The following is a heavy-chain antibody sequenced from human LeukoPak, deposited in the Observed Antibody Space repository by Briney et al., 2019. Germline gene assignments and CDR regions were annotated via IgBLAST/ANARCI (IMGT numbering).Heavy chain of an antibody. CDR1: GFTFSSYS. J-gene: IGHJ5*02. CDR3: ARGLDCSSTSCRSLGWFDP. CDR2: ISSSSSTI. V-gene: IGHV3-48*02. D-gene: IGHD2-2*01. Sequence: GGSLRLSCAASGFTFSSYSMNWVRQAPGKGLEWVSYISSSSSTIYYADTVKGRFTISRDNAKNSLYLQMNSLRDEDTAVYYCARGLDCSSTSCRSLGWFDPWGQGTLVTASS.